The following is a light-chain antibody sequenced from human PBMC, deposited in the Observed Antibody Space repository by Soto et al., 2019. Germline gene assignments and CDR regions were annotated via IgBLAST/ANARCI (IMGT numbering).Light chain of an antibody. CDR1: SSNIGAGYD. Sequence: QSVLTQPPSVSGAPGQRVTISCTGSSSNIGAGYDVHWYQQLPGTAPKLLIYGNIDRPSGVPDRFSGSKSGTSASLAITGLQAEDEADYYYQSYDTSLSASVFGTGTKLTVL. CDR2: GNI. J-gene: IGLJ1*01. V-gene: IGLV1-40*01. CDR3: QSYDTSLSASV.